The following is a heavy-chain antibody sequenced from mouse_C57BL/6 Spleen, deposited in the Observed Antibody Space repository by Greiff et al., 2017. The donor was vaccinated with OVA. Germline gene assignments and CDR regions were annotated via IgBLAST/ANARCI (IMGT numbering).Heavy chain of an antibody. Sequence: EVKVVESGGDLVKPGGSLKLSCAASGFTFSSYGMSWVRQTPDKRLEWVATISSGGSYTYYPDSVKGRCTISRDNAKNTLYLQMSSLKSEDTAMYYCASDSNYEGSYYAMDYWGQGTSVTVSS. CDR2: ISSGGSYT. CDR3: ASDSNYEGSYYAMDY. J-gene: IGHJ4*01. D-gene: IGHD2-5*01. CDR1: GFTFSSYG. V-gene: IGHV5-6*01.